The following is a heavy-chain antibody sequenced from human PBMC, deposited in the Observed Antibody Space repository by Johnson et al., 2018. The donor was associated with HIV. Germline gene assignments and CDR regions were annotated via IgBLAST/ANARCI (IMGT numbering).Heavy chain of an antibody. CDR1: GFTFSSYG. D-gene: IGHD6-13*01. V-gene: IGHV3-30*03. CDR2: ISYDGSNK. J-gene: IGHJ3*02. CDR3: ARDSGRSWTSHAFDI. Sequence: QVQLVESGGGVVQPGRSLRLSCAASGFTFSSYGMHWVRQAPGKGLDWVAVISYDGSNKYYADSVKGRFTISRDNSKNTLYLQMKSLRAEDTSVYYCARDSGRSWTSHAFDIWGQGTMVTVSS.